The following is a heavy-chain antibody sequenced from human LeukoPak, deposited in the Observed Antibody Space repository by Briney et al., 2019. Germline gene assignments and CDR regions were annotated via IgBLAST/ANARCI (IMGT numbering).Heavy chain of an antibody. CDR2: INAVNGNT. J-gene: IGHJ4*02. D-gene: IGHD6-19*01. Sequence: ASVKVSFTASGYTFTNYIIHWVRQAPGQGLEWMGWINAVNGNTEYSQKFQGRVTNTRDTSASTAYMELSSLRSEDTAVYYCARGGSGWYWGQGTLVTVSS. CDR1: GYTFTNYI. V-gene: IGHV1-3*01. CDR3: ARGGSGWY.